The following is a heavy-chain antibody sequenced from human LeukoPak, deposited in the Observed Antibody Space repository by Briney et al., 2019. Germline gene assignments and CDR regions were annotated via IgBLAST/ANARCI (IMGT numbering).Heavy chain of an antibody. V-gene: IGHV1-18*01. CDR1: GYSFSTYG. Sequence: GASVTVSCTASGYSFSTYGMSWVRQAPGQGLEWMGWISTGNGNTKYAQKFQGRVTMTTDTPTSTAYMELWSLRSDDTAVYYCARDDSGYVPHWGQGTLVTVSS. D-gene: IGHD5-12*01. CDR2: ISTGNGNT. J-gene: IGHJ4*02. CDR3: ARDDSGYVPH.